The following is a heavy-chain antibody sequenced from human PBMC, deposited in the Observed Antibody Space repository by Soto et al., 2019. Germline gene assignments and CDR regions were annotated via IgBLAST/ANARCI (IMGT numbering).Heavy chain of an antibody. Sequence: SETLSLTCAVYGGSFSGYYWSWIRQPPGKGLEWIGEINHSGSTNYTPSLKSRVTISVDTSKNQFSLKQSSVTAADTAVYYCARGTRAGTIYYYYGIDVWGQGTTVTVSS. V-gene: IGHV4-34*01. CDR3: ARGTRAGTIYYYYGIDV. J-gene: IGHJ6*02. CDR2: INHSGST. CDR1: GGSFSGYY. D-gene: IGHD6-19*01.